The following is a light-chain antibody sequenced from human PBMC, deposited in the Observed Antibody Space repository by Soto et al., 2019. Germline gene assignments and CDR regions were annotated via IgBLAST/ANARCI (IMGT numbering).Light chain of an antibody. CDR1: STDVGGYNY. CDR2: GVS. Sequence: QSALTQPASVAGSPGQSITISCTGTSTDVGGYNYVSWYQQHPGKAPKLMIYGVSDRPSGVSDRFSGSKSGNAASLTISGLQAEDEGDYYCSSYAGRYTWVFGGGTKVTVL. J-gene: IGLJ3*02. V-gene: IGLV2-14*03. CDR3: SSYAGRYTWV.